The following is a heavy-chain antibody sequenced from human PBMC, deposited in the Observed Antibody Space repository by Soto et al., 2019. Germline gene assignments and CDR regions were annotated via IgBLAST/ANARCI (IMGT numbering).Heavy chain of an antibody. CDR3: ARRYSSAFDI. CDR2: IYHSGST. D-gene: IGHD6-13*01. Sequence: SETLSLTCAVSGGSISSGGYSWSWIRQPPGKGLEWIGYIYHSGSTYYNPSLKSRVTISVDRSKNQFSLKLSSVTAADTAVYYCARRYSSAFDIWGQGTMVTVSS. CDR1: GGSISSGGYS. V-gene: IGHV4-30-2*01. J-gene: IGHJ3*02.